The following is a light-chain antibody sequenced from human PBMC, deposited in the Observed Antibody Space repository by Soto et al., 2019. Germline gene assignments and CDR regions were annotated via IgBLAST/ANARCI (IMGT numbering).Light chain of an antibody. V-gene: IGLV2-14*01. Sequence: QSVLTQPASVSGSPGQSITISCTGTSSDVGGYNYVSWYQQHPGKAPKLMIYEVSNRPSGVSNRFSGSKSGNTTSPTITGLQAEDEADYYCSSYTSSSTLVVGGGTKLTVL. CDR1: SSDVGGYNY. CDR2: EVS. J-gene: IGLJ2*01. CDR3: SSYTSSSTLV.